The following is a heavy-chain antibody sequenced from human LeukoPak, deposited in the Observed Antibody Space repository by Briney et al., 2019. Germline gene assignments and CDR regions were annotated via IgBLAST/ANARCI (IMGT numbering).Heavy chain of an antibody. V-gene: IGHV4-39*07. CDR1: GGSISSSSYY. D-gene: IGHD3-3*01. Sequence: KPSETLSLTCTVSGGSISSSSYYWGWIRQPPGKGLEWIGSIYYSGSTYYNPSLKSRVTISVDTSKNQFSLKLSSVTAADTAVYYCARGQYYDFWSGYYSPGYFDYWGQGTLVTVSS. CDR3: ARGQYYDFWSGYYSPGYFDY. J-gene: IGHJ4*02. CDR2: IYYSGST.